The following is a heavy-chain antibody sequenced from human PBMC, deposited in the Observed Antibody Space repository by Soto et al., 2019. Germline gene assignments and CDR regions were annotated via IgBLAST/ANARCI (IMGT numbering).Heavy chain of an antibody. CDR2: ISYDGSNK. CDR3: AREYMTTVTTGDYGMDV. V-gene: IGHV3-30*03. Sequence: GGSLRLSCAASGFTFSSYGMHRVRQAPGKGLEWVAVISYDGSNKYYADSVKGRFTISRDNSKNTLYLQMNSLRAEDTAVYYCAREYMTTVTTGDYGMDVWGQGTTVTVSS. J-gene: IGHJ6*02. D-gene: IGHD4-17*01. CDR1: GFTFSSYG.